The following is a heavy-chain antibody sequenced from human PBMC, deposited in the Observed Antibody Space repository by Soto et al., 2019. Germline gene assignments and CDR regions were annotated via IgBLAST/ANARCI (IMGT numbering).Heavy chain of an antibody. CDR3: AKVVGPVLLGYYGMDV. CDR2: ISGSGGST. Sequence: EVQLLESGGGLVQPGGSLRLSCAASGFTFSSYAMSWVRQAPGKGLEWVSAISGSGGSTYYADSVKGRFTISRDNSKNTLYLQMNSLRAEDTAVYYCAKVVGPVLLGYYGMDVWVQGTTVTVSS. D-gene: IGHD3-10*01. V-gene: IGHV3-23*01. CDR1: GFTFSSYA. J-gene: IGHJ6*02.